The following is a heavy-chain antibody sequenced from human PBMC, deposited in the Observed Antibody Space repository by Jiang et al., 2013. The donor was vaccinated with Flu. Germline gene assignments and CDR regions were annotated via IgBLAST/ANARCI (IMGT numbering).Heavy chain of an antibody. CDR1: GYTFTTYE. CDR2: ISPNSGGT. J-gene: IGHJ4*02. D-gene: IGHD4-17*01. Sequence: GAEVKKPGASVKVSCKASGYTFTTYEVSWVRQAPGQGLEWMGRISPNSGGTNYVQKFQGRVTMTRDTSITTAYMELSSLRSDDTAVYYCAVDYGEVYSWGQGTLVTVSS. CDR3: AVDYGEVYS. V-gene: IGHV1-2*06.